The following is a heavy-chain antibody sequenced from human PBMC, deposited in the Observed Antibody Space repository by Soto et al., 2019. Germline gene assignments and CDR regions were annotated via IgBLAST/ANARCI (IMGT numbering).Heavy chain of an antibody. Sequence: ASVKVSCKASGYTFTSYGISWVRQAPGQGLEWMGWISAYNGNTNYAQKLQGRVTMTTDTSTSTAYMELRSLRSDDTAVYYCARYFGWGIFGVGIAPNFDYWGQGTLVTVSS. CDR2: ISAYNGNT. CDR1: GYTFTSYG. D-gene: IGHD3-3*01. V-gene: IGHV1-18*01. CDR3: ARYFGWGIFGVGIAPNFDY. J-gene: IGHJ4*02.